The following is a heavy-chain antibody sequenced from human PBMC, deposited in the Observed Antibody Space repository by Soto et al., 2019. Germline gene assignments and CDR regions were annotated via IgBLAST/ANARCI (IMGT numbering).Heavy chain of an antibody. J-gene: IGHJ6*02. CDR3: ARSDSARRGYYYGMDV. V-gene: IGHV3-33*01. CDR1: GFTFSSYG. CDR2: IWYDGSNK. D-gene: IGHD1-1*01. Sequence: QVQLVESGGGVVQPGRSLRLSCAASGFTFSSYGMHWVRQAPGKGLEWVAVIWYDGSNKYYADSVKGRFTISRDNSKNTLYLQMNSLRAEDTAVYYCARSDSARRGYYYGMDVWGQGTTVTVSS.